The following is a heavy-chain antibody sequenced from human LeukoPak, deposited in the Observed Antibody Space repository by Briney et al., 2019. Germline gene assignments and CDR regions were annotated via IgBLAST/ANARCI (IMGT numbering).Heavy chain of an antibody. V-gene: IGHV4-59*08. J-gene: IGHJ4*02. CDR3: ARHPATVTDSYYFDY. CDR1: GGSISSYY. D-gene: IGHD4-17*01. CDR2: IYYSGST. Sequence: TASETLSLTCTVSGGSISSYYWSWIRQPPGKGLEWIGYIYYSGSTNYNPSLKSRVTISVDTSKNQFSLKLSSVTAADTAVYYCARHPATVTDSYYFDYWGQGTLVTVSS.